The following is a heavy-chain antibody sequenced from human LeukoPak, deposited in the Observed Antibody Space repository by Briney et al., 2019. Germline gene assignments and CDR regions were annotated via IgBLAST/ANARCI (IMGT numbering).Heavy chain of an antibody. Sequence: SQTLSLTCAISGDSVSSNSAVWNWIRQSPSRGLEWLGRTYYRSKWCNDYAVSVKSRIIINPDTSKNQFSLQLKSVTPEDTAVYYCARGHSGWRTLPKGAFDIWGQGIKVTVSS. J-gene: IGHJ3*02. D-gene: IGHD6-19*01. CDR3: ARGHSGWRTLPKGAFDI. CDR1: GDSVSSNSAV. CDR2: TYYRSKWCN. V-gene: IGHV6-1*01.